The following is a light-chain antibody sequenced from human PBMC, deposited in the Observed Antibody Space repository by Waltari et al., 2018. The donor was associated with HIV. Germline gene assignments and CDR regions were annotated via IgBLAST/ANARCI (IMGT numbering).Light chain of an antibody. J-gene: IGLJ3*02. Sequence: QSVLTQPPSASGTPGQRVTISCSGSSYNIGSNTVNWYQQPPGTAPKLLIYSNNQRPSGVPDRLSGSKSGTAASLAISGLQSEDEANYYCAAWDDSLIGPVFGGGTKLTVL. CDR3: AAWDDSLIGPV. CDR2: SNN. CDR1: SYNIGSNT. V-gene: IGLV1-44*01.